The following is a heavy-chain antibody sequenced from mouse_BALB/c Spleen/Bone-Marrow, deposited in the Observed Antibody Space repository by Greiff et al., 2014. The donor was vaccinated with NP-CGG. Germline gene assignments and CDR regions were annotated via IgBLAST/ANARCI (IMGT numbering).Heavy chain of an antibody. CDR3: ARDDYDDY. Sequence: VKLMESGAELAKPGASVKMSSKASGYTFTNYWMHWVKQRPGQGLEWIGYINLSTGYTEYNQKFKDKATLTADKSSSTAYMQLSSLTSEDSAVYYCARDDYDDYWGQGTTLTVSS. V-gene: IGHV1-7*01. CDR1: GYTFTNYW. CDR2: INLSTGYT. D-gene: IGHD2-4*01. J-gene: IGHJ2*01.